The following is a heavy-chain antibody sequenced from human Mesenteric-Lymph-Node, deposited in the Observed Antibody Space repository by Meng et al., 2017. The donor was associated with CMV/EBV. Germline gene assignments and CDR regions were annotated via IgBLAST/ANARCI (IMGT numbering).Heavy chain of an antibody. CDR3: AREVDEARDSNAFDI. CDR1: GASISSENYL. J-gene: IGHJ3*02. CDR2: IHFSGKA. D-gene: IGHD2-21*01. Sequence: SETLSLTCIVSGASISSENYLWSWIRQPPGKGLEWIGYIHFSGKAFYNPSLESRAAISKDTSNNQSNDQFSLKLTSVTAADTAVYYCAREVDEARDSNAFDIWGQGTMVTVSS. V-gene: IGHV4-30-4*01.